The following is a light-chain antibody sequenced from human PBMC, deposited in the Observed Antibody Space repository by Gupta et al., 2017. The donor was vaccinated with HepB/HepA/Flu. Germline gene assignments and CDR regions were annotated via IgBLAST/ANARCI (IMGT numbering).Light chain of an antibody. Sequence: QSAPTQPASVSGSPGQSITISCTGTNSDVGSYNFVSWYQQHPGKAPKFMIYEVNKRPSGVSIRFSGSKSGNTASLTISGLQAEDEADYYCCSYAGSSTLVFGGGTKVTVL. CDR2: EVN. J-gene: IGLJ3*02. CDR1: NSDVGSYNF. V-gene: IGLV2-23*02. CDR3: CSYAGSSTLV.